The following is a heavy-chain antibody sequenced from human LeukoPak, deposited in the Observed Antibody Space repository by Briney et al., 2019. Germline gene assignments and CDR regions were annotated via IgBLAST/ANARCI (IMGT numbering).Heavy chain of an antibody. V-gene: IGHV4-59*08. J-gene: IGHJ5*02. CDR1: GISYYY. Sequence: PSETLSLTCTVSGISYYYWTWIRQPPEKGLEWIGYVYYDGRSNYNSSLRSRVTMSLDTSKNQFSLKLTSVTAADTAVYYCARGPKAAAGTRWFDPWGQGTLVTVSS. CDR2: VYYDGRS. CDR3: ARGPKAAAGTRWFDP. D-gene: IGHD6-13*01.